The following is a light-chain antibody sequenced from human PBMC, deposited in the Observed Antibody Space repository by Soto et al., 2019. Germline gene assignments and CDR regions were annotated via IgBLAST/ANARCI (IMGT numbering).Light chain of an antibody. V-gene: IGKV3-11*01. CDR2: DAS. CDR1: QSVSSY. Sequence: EIVLTQSPATLSLSPGERATLSCRASQSVSSYLAWYQQKPGQAPRLLIYDASNRATGIPARFSGSGSGTDFTLTISSLEPEDFAVYYCQQRSNQWTFGQGTKVE. CDR3: QQRSNQWT. J-gene: IGKJ1*01.